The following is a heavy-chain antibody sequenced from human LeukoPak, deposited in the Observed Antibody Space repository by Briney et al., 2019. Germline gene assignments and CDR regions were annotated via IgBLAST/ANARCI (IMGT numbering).Heavy chain of an antibody. Sequence: PSETLSLTCTVSGGSISSSTYYYWSWIRQHPGEAPEWMGYIYYLDATYYNPSLKSRVSISVAASENQFSLKLTSVTAADTAVYYCARLNYYDSGSLTYSFDYWGQGTLVTVSP. V-gene: IGHV4-31*03. CDR2: IYYLDAT. D-gene: IGHD3-10*01. J-gene: IGHJ4*02. CDR3: ARLNYYDSGSLTYSFDY. CDR1: GGSISSSTYYY.